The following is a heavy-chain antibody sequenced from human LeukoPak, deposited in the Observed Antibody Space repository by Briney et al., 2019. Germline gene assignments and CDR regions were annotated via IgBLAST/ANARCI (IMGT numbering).Heavy chain of an antibody. CDR3: ARDAGWRLDP. D-gene: IGHD3-3*01. J-gene: IGHJ5*02. CDR2: IRNKPNSYTT. Sequence: GGSLRLSCEASGFPFSDHNMDWVRQAPGKGLEWVGRIRNKPNSYTTEYAASVRGRFTISRDDSKNSLFPQMDSLKTEDTAMYYCARDAGWRLDPWGQGTLVTVSS. V-gene: IGHV3-72*01. CDR1: GFPFSDHN.